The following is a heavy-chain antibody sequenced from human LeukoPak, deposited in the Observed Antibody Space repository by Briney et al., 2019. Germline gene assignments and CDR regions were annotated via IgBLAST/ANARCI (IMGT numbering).Heavy chain of an antibody. J-gene: IGHJ4*02. V-gene: IGHV3-30*18. CDR1: GFTFSSHA. CDR2: ISYDGGDS. D-gene: IGHD5-12*01. CDR3: AKDGATMGYYFDY. Sequence: GGSLRLSCAASGFTFSSHAMHWVRQAPGKGLEWVAVISYDGGDSVYAESVKGRFTISRDNPKNTLYLQMNSLRTEDTAVYYCAKDGATMGYYFDYWGQGTLVTVSS.